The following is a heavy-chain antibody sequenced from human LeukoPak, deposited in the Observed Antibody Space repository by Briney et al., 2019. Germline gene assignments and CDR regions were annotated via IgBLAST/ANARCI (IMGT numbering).Heavy chain of an antibody. D-gene: IGHD6-13*01. J-gene: IGHJ4*02. CDR2: ISGSGSTK. CDR1: GFTFSDYY. Sequence: GGSLRLSCAASGFTFSDYYMSWVRQAPGKGLEWVSHISGSGSTKIYADSVKGRFTISRDNAENSLYLQVNSLRAEDTAVYYCARVGSIAAAGTPDYWGQGTLVTVSS. CDR3: ARVGSIAAAGTPDY. V-gene: IGHV3-11*01.